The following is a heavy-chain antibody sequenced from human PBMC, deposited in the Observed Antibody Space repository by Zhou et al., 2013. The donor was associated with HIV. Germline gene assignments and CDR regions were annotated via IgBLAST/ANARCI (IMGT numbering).Heavy chain of an antibody. J-gene: IGHJ4*02. CDR1: GYIFTKYL. Sequence: LLQSATEVNRPGASVRISCKTSGYIFTKYLIHWIRQAPGQGPEVMGIINPLSGTITYAEKFRAKAIMTRDTATTTVFLFLPRLTSDDTALYYCARESNSSGRGRSVDFWGQGTRLIVS. CDR2: INPLSGTI. D-gene: IGHD3-16*01. CDR3: ARESNSSGRGRSVDF. V-gene: IGHV1-46*01.